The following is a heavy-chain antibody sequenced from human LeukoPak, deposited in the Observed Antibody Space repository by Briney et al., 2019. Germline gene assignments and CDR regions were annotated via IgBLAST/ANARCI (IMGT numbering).Heavy chain of an antibody. CDR2: IRYDGSDR. J-gene: IGHJ4*02. D-gene: IGHD3-22*01. CDR1: GFTFGSYG. CDR3: ARDNWGDGGYYRTLDY. Sequence: GKSLRLSCVASGFTFGSYGIYWVRQAPGKGLEWVAGIRYDGSDRSYADPVKGRFTISRDNSKNTVDLQMNSLRAEDTAVYYCARDNWGDGGYYRTLDYWGQGTLVTVSS. V-gene: IGHV3-33*08.